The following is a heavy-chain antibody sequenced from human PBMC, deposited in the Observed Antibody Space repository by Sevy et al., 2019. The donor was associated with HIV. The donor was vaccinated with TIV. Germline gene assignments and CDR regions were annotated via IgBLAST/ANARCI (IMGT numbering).Heavy chain of an antibody. V-gene: IGHV3-7*01. CDR2: INQDGGAK. CDR1: GFTLSTTW. Sequence: GGSLRLSCAASGFTLSTTWMTWVRQAPGKGLEWVANINQDGGAKYYVYSVKGRFTISRDNTKNSLYLQMRSLRVEDTAVYYCTTSFGVIAGDDFDYWGQGTLVTVSS. CDR3: TTSFGVIAGDDFDY. J-gene: IGHJ4*01. D-gene: IGHD3-3*01.